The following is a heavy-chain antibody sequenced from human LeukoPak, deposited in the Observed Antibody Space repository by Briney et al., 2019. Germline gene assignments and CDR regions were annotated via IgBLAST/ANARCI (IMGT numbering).Heavy chain of an antibody. J-gene: IGHJ4*02. CDR1: GGSISGTYY. CDR3: ARGIVGAIHYFDY. CDR2: IYYSGST. Sequence: PSETLSLTCTVSGGSISGTYYWSWIRQPPGKGLEWIGYIYYSGSTNYNPSLKSRVTISVDTSKNQFSLKLSSVTAADTAVYYCARGIVGAIHYFDYWGQGTLVTVSS. V-gene: IGHV4-61*01. D-gene: IGHD1-26*01.